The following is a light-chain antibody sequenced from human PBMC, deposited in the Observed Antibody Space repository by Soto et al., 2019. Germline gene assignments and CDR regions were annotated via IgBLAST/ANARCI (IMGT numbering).Light chain of an antibody. J-gene: IGKJ3*01. Sequence: AIQMTQSPSSLSASVGDRVTITCRASQDIRNDLGWYQQKPGQAPNLLIFAASTLQIGVPSRFSGSGSGTYFTLTISSLQPEDFATYYCLQAYNYPFTFDPGTTVDIK. CDR1: QDIRND. CDR2: AAS. V-gene: IGKV1-6*01. CDR3: LQAYNYPFT.